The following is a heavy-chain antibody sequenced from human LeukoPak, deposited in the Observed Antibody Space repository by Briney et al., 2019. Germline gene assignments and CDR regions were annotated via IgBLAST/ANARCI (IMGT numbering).Heavy chain of an antibody. CDR1: GYTFTGYY. Sequence: ASVKVSCKASGYTFTGYYMHWVRQAPGQGLEWMGWINPNSGGTNYAQKFQGRVTMTKDTSISTAYMELSRLRSDDTAVYYCARDRTTIFGVVIIGYYMDVWGKGTTVTVSS. J-gene: IGHJ6*03. CDR2: INPNSGGT. CDR3: ARDRTTIFGVVIIGYYMDV. V-gene: IGHV1-2*02. D-gene: IGHD3-3*01.